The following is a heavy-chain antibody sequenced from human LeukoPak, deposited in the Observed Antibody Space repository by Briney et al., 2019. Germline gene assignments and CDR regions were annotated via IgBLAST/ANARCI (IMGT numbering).Heavy chain of an antibody. CDR1: SGSISSYY. D-gene: IGHD2-21*01. CDR2: IHTSGST. Sequence: ASETLSLTCTVSSGSISSYYWSWIRQPAGKGLEWVGRIHTSGSTNYNPFLKSRVTMSVDTSKNQFSLKLSSVTAADTAVYYCARAKDNCGGNDAFDIWGQGTMVTVSS. J-gene: IGHJ3*02. V-gene: IGHV4-4*07. CDR3: ARAKDNCGGNDAFDI.